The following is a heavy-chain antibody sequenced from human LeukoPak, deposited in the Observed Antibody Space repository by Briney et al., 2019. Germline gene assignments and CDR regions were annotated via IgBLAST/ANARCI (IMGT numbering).Heavy chain of an antibody. V-gene: IGHV4-34*01. J-gene: IGHJ6*03. CDR2: MSLSGSP. CDR3: ARGRQDVNMIVVVMAGVSYYLDV. D-gene: IGHD3-22*01. CDR1: GGSFSAYY. Sequence: SETLSPTCGVYGGSFSAYYWTWIRQTPGKGLEWIGDMSLSGSPNSNPSLKSRVAISVDSAKNQFSLKLRSVTAADTAVYYCARGRQDVNMIVVVMAGVSYYLDVWGKGTTVTVS.